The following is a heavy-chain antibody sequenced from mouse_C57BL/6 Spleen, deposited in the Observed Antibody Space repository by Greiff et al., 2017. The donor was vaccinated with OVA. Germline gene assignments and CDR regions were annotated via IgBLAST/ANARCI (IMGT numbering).Heavy chain of an antibody. Sequence: EVQVVESGGDLVKPGGSLKLSCAASGFTFSSYGMSWVRQTPDKRLEWVATISSGGSYTYYPDSVKGRFTISRDNAKNTLYLQMSSLKSEDTAMYYCARPDYYGSSSYYFDYWGQGTTLTVSS. CDR3: ARPDYYGSSSYYFDY. CDR1: GFTFSSYG. V-gene: IGHV5-6*01. D-gene: IGHD1-1*01. J-gene: IGHJ2*01. CDR2: ISSGGSYT.